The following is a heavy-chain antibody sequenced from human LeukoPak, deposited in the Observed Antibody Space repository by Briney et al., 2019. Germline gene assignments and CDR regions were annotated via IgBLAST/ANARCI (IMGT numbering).Heavy chain of an antibody. J-gene: IGHJ4*02. CDR1: GGSISSSYYY. CDR3: ARDSGSYGGGVDY. Sequence: LSLTCTVSGGSISSSYYYWGWIRQAPGKGLEWVSYISSSGSTIYYADSVKGRFTISRDNAKNSLYLQMNSLRAEDTAVYYCARDSGSYGGGVDYWGQGTLVTVSS. CDR2: ISSSGSTI. D-gene: IGHD1-26*01. V-gene: IGHV3-11*01.